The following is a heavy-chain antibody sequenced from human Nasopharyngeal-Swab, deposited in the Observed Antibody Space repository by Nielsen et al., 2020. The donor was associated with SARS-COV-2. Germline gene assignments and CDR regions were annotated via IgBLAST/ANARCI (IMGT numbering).Heavy chain of an antibody. V-gene: IGHV3-30*04. J-gene: IGHJ6*03. CDR2: ISVDGRNS. CDR3: ARARGYLTHYYMDV. Sequence: GGSLRLSCAASGFVFSTYSMHWVRLAPGKGLEWVALISVDGRNSNYADSVKGRFIISRDNSEKTVDLQMNSLRGEDTAVYYCARARGYLTHYYMDVWGSGTTVTASS. CDR1: GFVFSTYS. D-gene: IGHD3-10*01.